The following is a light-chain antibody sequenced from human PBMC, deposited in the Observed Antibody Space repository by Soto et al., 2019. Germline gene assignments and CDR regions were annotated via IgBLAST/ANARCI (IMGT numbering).Light chain of an antibody. J-gene: IGKJ4*02. CDR2: KTS. CDR3: QQYYSYPLT. Sequence: DIPMTQSPSTLSASVGDRVTITCRASQSISSWLAWYQQKPGKAPNLLIYKTSSLESGVPSRFSGSGSGTEFTLTVNSLQPDEFATYCCQQYYSYPLTFGGGTKVEIK. CDR1: QSISSW. V-gene: IGKV1-5*03.